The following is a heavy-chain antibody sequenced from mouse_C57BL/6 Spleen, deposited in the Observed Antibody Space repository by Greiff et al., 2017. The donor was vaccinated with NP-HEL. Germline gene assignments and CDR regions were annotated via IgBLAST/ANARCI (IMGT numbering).Heavy chain of an antibody. Sequence: DVMLVESGEGLVKPGGSLTLSCAASGFTFSSYAMSWVRQTPEKRLEWVAYISSGGDYIYYADTVKGRFTISRDNARNTLYLQMSSLKSEDTAMYYCTRDRHGSSPSYFDYWGQGTTLTVSS. CDR2: ISSGGDYI. V-gene: IGHV5-9-1*02. CDR1: GFTFSSYA. CDR3: TRDRHGSSPSYFDY. D-gene: IGHD1-1*01. J-gene: IGHJ2*01.